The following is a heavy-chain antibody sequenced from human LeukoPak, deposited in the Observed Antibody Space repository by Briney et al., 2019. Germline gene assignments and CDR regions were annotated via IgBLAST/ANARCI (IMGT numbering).Heavy chain of an antibody. CDR1: GGSFSGYY. D-gene: IGHD6-13*01. J-gene: IGHJ4*02. CDR2: INQSGST. V-gene: IGHV4-34*01. Sequence: SETLSLTCAVYGGSFSGYYWSWIRQPPGKGLEWIGEINQSGSTNYNPSLKSRVTISVDTSKNQFSLKLSSVTAADTAVYYCARGSSWYQPDYWGQGTLVTVSS. CDR3: ARGSSWYQPDY.